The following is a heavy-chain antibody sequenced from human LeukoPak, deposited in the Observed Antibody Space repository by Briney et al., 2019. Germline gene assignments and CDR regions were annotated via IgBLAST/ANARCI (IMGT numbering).Heavy chain of an antibody. CDR1: GFTFSSYG. Sequence: GGPLRLSCAASGFTFSSYGMHWVRQAPGKGLEWVAFIRYDGSNKYYADSVKGRFTISRDNSKNTLYLQMNSQRAEDTAVYYCAKGHYSGWSSFDYWGQGTLVTVSS. D-gene: IGHD6-19*01. J-gene: IGHJ4*02. V-gene: IGHV3-30*02. CDR2: IRYDGSNK. CDR3: AKGHYSGWSSFDY.